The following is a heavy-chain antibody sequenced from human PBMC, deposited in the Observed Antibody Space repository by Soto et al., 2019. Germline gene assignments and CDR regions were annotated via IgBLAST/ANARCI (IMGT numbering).Heavy chain of an antibody. J-gene: IGHJ4*02. CDR2: IKSKSEGETI. D-gene: IGHD2-2*01. CDR3: TRGPVGSTRPLDY. V-gene: IGHV3-15*01. Sequence: EVQLVESGGGLVEPGGSLRLSCAASGFTFSNAWMSWVRQAPGKGLEGVGRIKSKSEGETIDYAAPVKGRFTISRDDSKNTLYLQMNSMKSEDTGVYYCTRGPVGSTRPLDYWGQGTLVTVSS. CDR1: GFTFSNAW.